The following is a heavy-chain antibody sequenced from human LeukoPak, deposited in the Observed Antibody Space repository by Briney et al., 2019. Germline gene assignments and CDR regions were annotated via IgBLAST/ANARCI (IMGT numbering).Heavy chain of an antibody. V-gene: IGHV1-8*01. CDR1: GETFTNYE. CDR3: ARVLSSSSPWFDP. CDR2: MNPNTGNT. Sequence: ASVKVSCKASGETFTNYEINWVRQATGQGLEWMGWMNPNTGNTGYAQKFQGRVTMTRNTSISTAYMELSRLRSDDTAVYYCARVLSSSSPWFDPWGQGTLVTVSS. J-gene: IGHJ5*02. D-gene: IGHD6-6*01.